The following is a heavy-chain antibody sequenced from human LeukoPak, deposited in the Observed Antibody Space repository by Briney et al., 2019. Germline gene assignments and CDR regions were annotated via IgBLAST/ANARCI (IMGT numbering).Heavy chain of an antibody. CDR3: ARDHNGPYTFDY. D-gene: IGHD2-2*02. V-gene: IGHV3-20*04. J-gene: IGHJ4*02. CDR2: INWIGGRT. Sequence: GGPLRLSCAASGFIFDDYGMSWVRQAPGKGLEWVSGINWIGGRTGYADSVKGRFTISRDNAKNSLSLQMNSLKVEDTAVYYCARDHNGPYTFDYWGQGTLVTVSS. CDR1: GFIFDDYG.